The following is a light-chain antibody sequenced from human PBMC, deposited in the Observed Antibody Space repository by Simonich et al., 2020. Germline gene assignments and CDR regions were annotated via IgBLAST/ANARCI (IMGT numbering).Light chain of an antibody. CDR1: QSLLHSVGKTY. V-gene: IGKV2D-29*02. J-gene: IGKJ2*01. CDR2: EVS. CDR3: MQSIQLPPT. Sequence: DIVMTQTPLSLSVTPGQPASISCKSSQSLLHSVGKTYLYWYLQKPGQSPQLLIYEVSNRVSGVPDRFSGSGSGTDFTLKISRVEAEDVGVYYCMQSIQLPPTFGQGTKLEIK.